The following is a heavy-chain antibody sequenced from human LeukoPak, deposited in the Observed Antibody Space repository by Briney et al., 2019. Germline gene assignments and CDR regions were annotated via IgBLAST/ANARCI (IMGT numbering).Heavy chain of an antibody. J-gene: IGHJ3*02. D-gene: IGHD3-22*01. V-gene: IGHV4-59*08. CDR3: ARHFPKDSSGAFDI. CDR2: IYYSGST. CDR1: GGSISSCY. Sequence: SETLSLTCTVSGGSISSCYWSWIRQPPGKGLEWIGYIYYSGSTNYNPSLKSRVTISVDTSKNQFSLKLSSVTAADTAVYYCARHFPKDSSGAFDIWGQGTMVTVSS.